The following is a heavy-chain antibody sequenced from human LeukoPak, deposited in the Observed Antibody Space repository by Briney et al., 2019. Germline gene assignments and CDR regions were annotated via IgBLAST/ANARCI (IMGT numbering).Heavy chain of an antibody. D-gene: IGHD4-11*01. V-gene: IGHV1-69*05. CDR1: GGTFSSYA. J-gene: IGHJ6*03. Sequence: ASVTVSCKASGGTFSSYAISWVRQAPGQGLEWMGGIIPIFGTANYAQKFQGRVTITTDESTSTAYMELSSLRSEDTAVYYCATPYSYGYYYMDVWGKGTMVTVSS. CDR2: IIPIFGTA. CDR3: ATPYSYGYYYMDV.